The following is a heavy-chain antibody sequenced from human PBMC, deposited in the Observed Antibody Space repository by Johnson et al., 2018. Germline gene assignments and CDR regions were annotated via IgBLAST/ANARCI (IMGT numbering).Heavy chain of an antibody. J-gene: IGHJ3*02. Sequence: VQLVESGGGLVKPGGSLRISCAASGFTFSSYSMNWVRQAPGKGLEWVSSISSSSSYIYYADSVKGRFTISRDNAKNSLYLQMNSLGAADTALYCCASHSGSFYDALDIWGLGTMVTVSS. V-gene: IGHV3-21*01. CDR2: ISSSSSYI. CDR1: GFTFSSYS. D-gene: IGHD1-26*01. CDR3: ASHSGSFYDALDI.